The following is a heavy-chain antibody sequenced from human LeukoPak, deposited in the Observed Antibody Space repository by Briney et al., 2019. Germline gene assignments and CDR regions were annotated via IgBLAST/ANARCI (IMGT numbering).Heavy chain of an antibody. Sequence: GGSLRLSCVASGFTVSSNYMSWVRQAPGKGLECISVLYRGSTTYYAGSVKGRFTISRDVSKNTVYLQMNSLRAEDTAVYYCARRTSGAFAIWGQGTKVTV. CDR1: GFTVSSNY. J-gene: IGHJ3*02. CDR2: LYRGSTT. CDR3: ARRTSGAFAI. V-gene: IGHV3-66*04.